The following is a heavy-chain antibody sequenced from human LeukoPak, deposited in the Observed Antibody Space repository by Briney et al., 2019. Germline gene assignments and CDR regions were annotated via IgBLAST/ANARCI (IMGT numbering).Heavy chain of an antibody. V-gene: IGHV5-51*01. CDR2: IYPGDSDT. Sequence: GESLKISCKGSGYTFTNYWIGWVRQMPGKGLEFMGIIYPGDSDTRYSPSFQGQVTISVDKSINTAYLQWSSLKASDSAMYYCARPRHIAAAGTGAFDIWGQGTMVTVSS. J-gene: IGHJ3*02. CDR1: GYTFTNYW. D-gene: IGHD6-13*01. CDR3: ARPRHIAAAGTGAFDI.